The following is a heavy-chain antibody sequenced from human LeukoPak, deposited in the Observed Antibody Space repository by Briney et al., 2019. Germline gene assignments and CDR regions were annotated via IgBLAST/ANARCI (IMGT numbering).Heavy chain of an antibody. J-gene: IGHJ6*03. CDR3: AKTSGATPCYYYMDV. D-gene: IGHD3-10*01. CDR1: GFAFSSYA. V-gene: IGHV3-23*01. CDR2: LSASGGIT. Sequence: QAGGSLRLSCAASGFAFSSYAMSWVRQAPGKGLEWVSGLSASGGITYYADSVKGRFTISRDNSKNKLYLQMNSLRAEDTAVYYCAKTSGATPCYYYMDVWGKGDTVTVSS.